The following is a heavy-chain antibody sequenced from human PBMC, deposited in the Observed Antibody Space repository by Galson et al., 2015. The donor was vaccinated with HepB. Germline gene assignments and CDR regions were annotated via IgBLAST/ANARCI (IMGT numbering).Heavy chain of an antibody. D-gene: IGHD4-17*01. J-gene: IGHJ4*02. CDR2: IVVGSGNT. CDR1: RFTFTSSA. V-gene: IGHV1-58*01. CDR3: AAGTTVTKRH. Sequence: SVKVSCTASRFTFTSSAVQWVRQTRGQRLEWIGWIVVGSGNTNYAQKFQRRVTITRDMSTSTAYMELSSLRSEDTAVYYCAAGTTVTKRHWGQGTLVTVSS.